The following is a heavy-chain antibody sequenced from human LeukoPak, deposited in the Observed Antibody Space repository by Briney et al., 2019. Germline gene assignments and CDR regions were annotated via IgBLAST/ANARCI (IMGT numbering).Heavy chain of an antibody. Sequence: PSETLSLTCAVYGGSFSGYYWSWIRQPPGKGLEWIGEINHSGSTNYNPSLKSRVTISVDTSKNQFSLKLSSVTAADTAVYYCARVRIAARPVDNWGQGTLVTVSS. D-gene: IGHD6-6*01. J-gene: IGHJ4*02. CDR2: INHSGST. V-gene: IGHV4-34*01. CDR3: ARVRIAARPVDN. CDR1: GGSFSGYY.